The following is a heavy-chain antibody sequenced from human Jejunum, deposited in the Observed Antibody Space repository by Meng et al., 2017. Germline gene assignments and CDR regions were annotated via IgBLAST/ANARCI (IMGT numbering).Heavy chain of an antibody. Sequence: VTLQQWGAGLLKPSETLSLTCAVYGGSISDYYWTLIRQPPWKGLEWIGENKYSGITNYNPSLKSRDTITLDTSKSHFYLRVSSVTAADTAVYYCARVNEYSNYGADFWGQGTLVTVSS. CDR3: ARVNEYSNYGADF. V-gene: IGHV4-34*01. CDR2: NKYSGIT. J-gene: IGHJ4*02. CDR1: GGSISDYY. D-gene: IGHD4-11*01.